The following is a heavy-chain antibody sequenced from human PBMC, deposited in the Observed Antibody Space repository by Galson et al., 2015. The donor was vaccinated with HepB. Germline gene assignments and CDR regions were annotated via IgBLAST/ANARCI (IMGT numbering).Heavy chain of an antibody. CDR2: ISYDGSNK. D-gene: IGHD5-12*01. Sequence: SLRLSCAASGFTSSSYGMHWVRQAPGKGLEWVAVISYDGSNKYYADSVKGRFTISRDNSKNTLYLQMNSLRAEDTAVYYSARSSGYDPYYGMDVWGQGTTVTVSS. CDR1: GFTSSSYG. CDR3: ARSSGYDPYYGMDV. J-gene: IGHJ6*02. V-gene: IGHV3-30*03.